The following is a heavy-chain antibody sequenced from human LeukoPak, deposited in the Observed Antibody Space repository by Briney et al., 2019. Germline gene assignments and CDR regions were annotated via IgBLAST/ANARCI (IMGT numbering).Heavy chain of an antibody. J-gene: IGHJ4*02. D-gene: IGHD1-26*01. CDR1: GFTFSSYG. V-gene: IGHV3-33*01. CDR2: IWYDGSNK. Sequence: GRSLRLSCAASGFTFSSYGMHWVRQAPGKGLEWVAVIWYDGSNKYYADSVKGRFTISRDNSKNTLYLQMNSLRAEDTAVYSCARAVGATAPPIDYWGQGTLVTVSS. CDR3: ARAVGATAPPIDY.